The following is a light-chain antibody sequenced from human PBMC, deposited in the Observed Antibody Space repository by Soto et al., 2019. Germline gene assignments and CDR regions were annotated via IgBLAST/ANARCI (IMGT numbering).Light chain of an antibody. V-gene: IGKV1-5*01. CDR2: DAS. Sequence: DIQMTQSPSTLSASVGDRVTITCRASQSINYWLAWYQQKPGKAPKLLIYDASSLESGVPSRFSGSGSGAEFTLTISSXQPDDFATYYCQQYNSFSRTFGQGTKVDIK. CDR1: QSINYW. CDR3: QQYNSFSRT. J-gene: IGKJ1*01.